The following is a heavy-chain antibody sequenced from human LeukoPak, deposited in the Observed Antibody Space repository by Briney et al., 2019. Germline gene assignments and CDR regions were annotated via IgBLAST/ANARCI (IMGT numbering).Heavy chain of an antibody. J-gene: IGHJ4*02. CDR2: LSGDGITT. V-gene: IGHV3-74*01. Sequence: GGSLRLSCAASDFTFSSHWMYWVRQAAGEGLVWVARLSGDGITTRHADSVKGRFTISRDNAKNTLYLQMNSLRVEDTALYYCARGIASSRSVAIDLWGQGTLVAVSS. D-gene: IGHD6-13*01. CDR3: ARGIASSRSVAIDL. CDR1: DFTFSSHW.